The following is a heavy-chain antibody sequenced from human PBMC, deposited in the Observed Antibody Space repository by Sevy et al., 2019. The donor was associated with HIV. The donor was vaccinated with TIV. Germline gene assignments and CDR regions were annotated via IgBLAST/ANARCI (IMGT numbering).Heavy chain of an antibody. D-gene: IGHD4-17*01. V-gene: IGHV3-7*01. CDR1: GFVFSSFW. CDR2: IKVDGSEK. Sequence: GGSLRLSCAASGFVFSSFWMSWVRQAPGKGLEWVANIKVDGSEKYYVDSVKGRFTISRDNAKNSLYLQMNSLRAEYTAVYYCARGATVPDYLGQGTMVTVSS. J-gene: IGHJ4*02. CDR3: ARGATVPDY.